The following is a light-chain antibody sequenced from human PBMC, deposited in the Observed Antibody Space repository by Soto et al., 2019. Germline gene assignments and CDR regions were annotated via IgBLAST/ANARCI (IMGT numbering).Light chain of an antibody. Sequence: QSVLTQPPSVSGAPGQRVTISCTGSSSNIGTGYDVHWFQQIPGTAPKVLIYGNTIRPSGVPDRFSGSKSGTSASLAITGLQAEDEADYYCQSYDRSLVGLVFGAGTKLTVL. J-gene: IGLJ3*02. CDR1: SSNIGTGYD. CDR3: QSYDRSLVGLV. V-gene: IGLV1-40*01. CDR2: GNT.